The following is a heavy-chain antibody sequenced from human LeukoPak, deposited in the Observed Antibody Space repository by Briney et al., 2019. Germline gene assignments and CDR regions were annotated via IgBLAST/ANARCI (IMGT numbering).Heavy chain of an antibody. CDR2: IKEGGNEK. CDR1: GFAFSNYW. CDR3: VRDLGPAWY. J-gene: IGHJ4*02. V-gene: IGHV3-7*01. Sequence: GGSLRLSCAASGFAFSNYWMSWVRQAPGKGLEWVANIKEGGNEKSYVDSVKGRFTISRDNAQNSLYLQMNSLRAEDTAVYYCVRDLGPAWYWGQGTLVTVSS.